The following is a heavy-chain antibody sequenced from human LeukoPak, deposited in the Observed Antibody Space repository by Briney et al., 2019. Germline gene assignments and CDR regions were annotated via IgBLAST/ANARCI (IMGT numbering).Heavy chain of an antibody. CDR1: GFTFSNTW. V-gene: IGHV3-15*01. J-gene: IGHJ4*02. D-gene: IGHD6-6*01. Sequence: GGSLRLSCAASGFTFSNTWMGWVRQAPGKGLEWVGRINSKTDGGTTEYAAPVKGRFTISRDDSKNTLYLQMNSLKIEDTGVYYCTTDRAIAVRPLFDYWGQGTLVSVSS. CDR3: TTDRAIAVRPLFDY. CDR2: INSKTDGGTT.